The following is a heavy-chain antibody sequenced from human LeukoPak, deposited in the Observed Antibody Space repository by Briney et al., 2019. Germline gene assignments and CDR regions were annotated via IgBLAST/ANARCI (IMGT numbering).Heavy chain of an antibody. CDR3: ARDRTMASAMVDAFDI. D-gene: IGHD5-18*01. J-gene: IGHJ3*02. V-gene: IGHV4-31*03. CDR1: GGSISIGGYY. Sequence: SETLSLTCTVSGGSISIGGYYWSWIRQHPGKGLEWIGYIYYSGSTYYNPSLKSRVTISVDTSKNQFSLKLSSVTAADTAVYYCARDRTMASAMVDAFDIWGQGTMVTVSS. CDR2: IYYSGST.